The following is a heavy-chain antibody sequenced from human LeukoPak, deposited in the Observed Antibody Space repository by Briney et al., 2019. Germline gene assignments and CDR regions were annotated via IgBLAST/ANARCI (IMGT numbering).Heavy chain of an antibody. Sequence: SETLSLTCTVSGGSISSSDYYWGWIRQPPGKGLEWIGNIYYTGSSSYNLSLKSRVTISVDTSKNQFSLQLSSVTAADTAVYYCARENYCTNGVCRAFDPWGEGTLVTVSS. CDR2: IYYTGSS. D-gene: IGHD2-8*01. J-gene: IGHJ5*02. CDR1: GGSISSSDYY. V-gene: IGHV4-39*07. CDR3: ARENYCTNGVCRAFDP.